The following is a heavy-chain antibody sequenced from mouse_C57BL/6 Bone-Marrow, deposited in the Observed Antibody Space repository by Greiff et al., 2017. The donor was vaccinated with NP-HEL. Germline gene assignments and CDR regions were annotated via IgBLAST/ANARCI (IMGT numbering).Heavy chain of an antibody. V-gene: IGHV7-3*01. CDR2: IRNKANGYTT. J-gene: IGHJ4*01. CDR1: GFTFTDYY. CDR3: ASAYYGSFYAMDY. D-gene: IGHD2-9*01. Sequence: EVKLMESGGGLVQPGGSLSLSCAASGFTFTDYYMSWVRQPPGKALEWLGFIRNKANGYTTEYSASVKGRFTISRDNSQSILYLQMNALRAEDSATYYCASAYYGSFYAMDYWGQGTSVTVSS.